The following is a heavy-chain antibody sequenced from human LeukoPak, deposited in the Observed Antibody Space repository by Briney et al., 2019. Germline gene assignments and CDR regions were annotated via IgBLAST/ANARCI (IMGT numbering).Heavy chain of an antibody. CDR2: IKQDGSEK. D-gene: IGHD2-2*03. V-gene: IGHV3-7*01. CDR3: ASMASGYCSSTSCYAVDYYYYYMDV. Sequence: GGSLRLSCAASGFTFSSYWMSWVRQAPGKGLEWVANIKQDGSEKYYVYSVKGRFTISRDNAKNSLYLQMNSLRAEDTAVYYCASMASGYCSSTSCYAVDYYYYYMDVWGKGTTVTVSS. J-gene: IGHJ6*03. CDR1: GFTFSSYW.